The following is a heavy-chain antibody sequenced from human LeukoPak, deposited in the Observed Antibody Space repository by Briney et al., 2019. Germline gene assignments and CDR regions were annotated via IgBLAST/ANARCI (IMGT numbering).Heavy chain of an antibody. CDR2: IYVGDSET. D-gene: IGHD1-1*01. Sequence: GESLKISCMGSGYSFTNYWIAWVRQMPGKGLEWMGIIYVGDSETRYSPSFQGQVTISADKSISTAYLQWSSLKASDTAIYYCARGYSSVYWGQGTLVTVSS. CDR1: GYSFTNYW. J-gene: IGHJ4*02. V-gene: IGHV5-51*01. CDR3: ARGYSSVY.